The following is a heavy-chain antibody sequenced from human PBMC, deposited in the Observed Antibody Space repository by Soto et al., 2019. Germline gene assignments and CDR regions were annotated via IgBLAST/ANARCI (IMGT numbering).Heavy chain of an antibody. CDR1: GFTFSSYS. Sequence: PGGSLRLSCAASGFTFSSYSINWVRQAPGKGLEWVSSISSSSIYIYYADSVKGRFTISRDNAKNSLYLQMNSPRAEDTAVYYCASEINSSGYSNRFDPFGQGTLVTVCS. CDR3: ASEINSSGYSNRFDP. D-gene: IGHD3-22*01. V-gene: IGHV3-21*01. CDR2: ISSSSIYI. J-gene: IGHJ5*02.